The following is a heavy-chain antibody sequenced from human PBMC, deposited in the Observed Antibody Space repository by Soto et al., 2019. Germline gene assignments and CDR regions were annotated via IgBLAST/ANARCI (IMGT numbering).Heavy chain of an antibody. J-gene: IGHJ4*02. D-gene: IGHD3-3*01. CDR3: ARGAELIFGVVMAVDY. Sequence: EVQLVESGGGLVQPGGSLRLSCAASGFTFSSYWMSWVRQAPGKGLEWVANIKQDGSEKYYVDSVKGRFTISRDNAKNSLYLQMNSLRAEDTAVYYCARGAELIFGVVMAVDYWGQGTLVTVSS. V-gene: IGHV3-7*03. CDR2: IKQDGSEK. CDR1: GFTFSSYW.